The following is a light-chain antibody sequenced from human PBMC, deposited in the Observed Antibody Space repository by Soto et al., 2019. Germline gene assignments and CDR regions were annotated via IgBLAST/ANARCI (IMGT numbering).Light chain of an antibody. Sequence: EIVLTQSPGTLSLSPGERATLSCRASQDVNINYLAWYQHKAGHSPRLLIYGTSTRATGVPDRFSGTGSGTDFFLTITRLEPEDFAVYYCQLYDPSPIFTFGPGTKV. CDR2: GTS. J-gene: IGKJ3*01. CDR1: QDVNINY. V-gene: IGKV3-20*01. CDR3: QLYDPSPIFT.